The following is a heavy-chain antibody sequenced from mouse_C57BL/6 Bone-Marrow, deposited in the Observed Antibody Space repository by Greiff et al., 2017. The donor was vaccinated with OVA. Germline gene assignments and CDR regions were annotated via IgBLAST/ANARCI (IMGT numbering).Heavy chain of an antibody. CDR2: IYPSDSET. Sequence: QVQLQQPGAELVRPGSSVKLSCKASGYTFTSYWMDLVKPRPGQGLEWIGNIYPSDSETHYNQKFKDKATLTVDKSSSTASMQRSSLTSEDSAVYYCARRSNGGVYYAMDYWGQGTSVTVSS. V-gene: IGHV1-61*01. CDR3: ARRSNGGVYYAMDY. D-gene: IGHD2-5*01. CDR1: GYTFTSYW. J-gene: IGHJ4*01.